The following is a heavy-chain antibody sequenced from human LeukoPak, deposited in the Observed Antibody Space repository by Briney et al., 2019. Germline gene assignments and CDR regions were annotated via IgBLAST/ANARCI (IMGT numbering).Heavy chain of an antibody. CDR2: VSGSGDNT. CDR3: ARPLLTLPAFRH. V-gene: IGHV3-23*01. CDR1: GFTFSHRG. D-gene: IGHD3-9*01. J-gene: IGHJ1*01. Sequence: GGTLRLSCAASGFTFSHRGMRWVRQAPGKGLAGVQTVSGSGDNTYYADAVKGRFTISRDNSRNTLYLQMNSLRADDTALYYCARPLLTLPAFRHWGQGTLVTVSS.